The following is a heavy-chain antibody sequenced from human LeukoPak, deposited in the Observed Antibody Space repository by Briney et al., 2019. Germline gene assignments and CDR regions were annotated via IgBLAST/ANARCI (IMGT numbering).Heavy chain of an antibody. J-gene: IGHJ4*02. Sequence: PGGSLRLSCAASGFTFSSYSMNWVRQAPGKGLEWVSSISSSSYIYYADSVKGRFTISRDNAKNSLYLRMNSLRAEDTAVYYCARGHWGYFDYWGQGTLVTVSS. CDR3: ARGHWGYFDY. CDR2: ISSSSYI. D-gene: IGHD7-27*01. V-gene: IGHV3-21*01. CDR1: GFTFSSYS.